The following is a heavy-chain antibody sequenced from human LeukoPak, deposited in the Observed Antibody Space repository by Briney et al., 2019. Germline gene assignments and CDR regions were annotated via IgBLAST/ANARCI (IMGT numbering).Heavy chain of an antibody. D-gene: IGHD5-12*01. CDR3: AKADSHRRGYSGIRPGY. J-gene: IGHJ4*02. V-gene: IGHV3-7*03. CDR1: GFTFNSYW. CDR2: IKQDETEK. Sequence: PGGSLRLSCAASGFTFNSYWMTWVRRAPGKGLEWVASIKQDETEKFLVDSVKGRFTISRDNSKNTLYLQMNSLRAEDTAVYYCAKADSHRRGYSGIRPGYWGQGTLVTVSS.